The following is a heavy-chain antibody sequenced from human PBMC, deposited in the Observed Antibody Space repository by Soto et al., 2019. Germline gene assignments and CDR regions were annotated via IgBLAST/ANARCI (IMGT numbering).Heavy chain of an antibody. CDR2: MNPNSGNT. Sequence: QVQLVQSGAEVKKPGASVKVSCKASGNTFTSYDINWVRQATGQGLEYLGWMNPNSGNTAYVQKFQGRVTMTWYTSITTAYMELSSLRSEDTAVYFCARGVKYGAYSRWFDPWGQGTLVTVSS. CDR1: GNTFTSYD. CDR3: ARGVKYGAYSRWFDP. D-gene: IGHD4-17*01. V-gene: IGHV1-8*01. J-gene: IGHJ5*02.